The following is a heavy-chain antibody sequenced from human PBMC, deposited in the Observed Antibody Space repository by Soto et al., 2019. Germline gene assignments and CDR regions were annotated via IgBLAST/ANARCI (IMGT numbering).Heavy chain of an antibody. Sequence: EVQLVESGGGLVQPGRSLRLSCAASGFTFHDYAIHWVRQAPGKGLEWVSGITWNGGSMGYADSVQGRFSISRDNIRNSLYLQMNSLRAEDTALYYCAKSPRIAAAGVNYHYYSMDVWGKGTSVTVS. J-gene: IGHJ6*03. CDR2: ITWNGGSM. CDR1: GFTFHDYA. V-gene: IGHV3-9*01. CDR3: AKSPRIAAAGVNYHYYSMDV. D-gene: IGHD6-13*01.